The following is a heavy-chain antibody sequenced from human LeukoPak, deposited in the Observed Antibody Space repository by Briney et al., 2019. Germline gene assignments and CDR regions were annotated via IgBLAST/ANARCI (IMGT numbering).Heavy chain of an antibody. J-gene: IGHJ4*02. V-gene: IGHV4-61*02. CDR3: ARESTTYYDDSSAYYTPYYFDY. CDR1: GGSISSGSYY. Sequence: SQTLSLTCTVSGGSISSGSYYWTWIRQPAGKGLEWIGRIYTSASTNYNPSLKSRVTMSLDTSKNHFSLKLSSVTAADTAVYYCARESTTYYDDSSAYYTPYYFDYWGQGTLVTVSS. D-gene: IGHD3-22*01. CDR2: IYTSAST.